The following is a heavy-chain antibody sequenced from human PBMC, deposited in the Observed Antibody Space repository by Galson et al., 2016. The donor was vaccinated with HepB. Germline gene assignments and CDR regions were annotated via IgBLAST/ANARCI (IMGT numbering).Heavy chain of an antibody. V-gene: IGHV3-30-3*01. D-gene: IGHD3-3*01. J-gene: IGHJ1*01. CDR1: GFTFSSYG. CDR2: ASYDGSNN. CDR3: ATDRRSIFGAVTEYFQH. Sequence: SLRLSCAASGFTFSSYGMHWVRQAPGKGLEWVAVASYDGSNNYYPDSVKDRFTVSRDNSKNTLYLQMNSLRTEDTAVYYCATDRRSIFGAVTEYFQHWGQGTLVTVSS.